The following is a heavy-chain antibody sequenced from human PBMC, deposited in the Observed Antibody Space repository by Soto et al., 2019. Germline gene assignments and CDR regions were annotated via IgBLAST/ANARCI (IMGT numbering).Heavy chain of an antibody. CDR1: GLPFNYYA. J-gene: IGHJ3*01. Sequence: GGSLRLSCAASGLPFNYYAMHWVRQAPGKGLEWLAVISYDDYYTYYADSVKGRFTISRDNSKSMLYLQMSSLGPDDTAVYYCAKLVPSKFDSSSYLADDFQLWGKGTMVTVSS. V-gene: IGHV3-30*18. D-gene: IGHD3-22*01. CDR2: ISYDDYYT. CDR3: AKLVPSKFDSSSYLADDFQL.